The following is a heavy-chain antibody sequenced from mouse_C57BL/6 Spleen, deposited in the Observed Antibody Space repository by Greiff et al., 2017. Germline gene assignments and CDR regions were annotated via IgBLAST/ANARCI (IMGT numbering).Heavy chain of an antibody. CDR1: GYSITSGYD. D-gene: IGHD1-1*01. J-gene: IGHJ1*03. V-gene: IGHV3-1*01. CDR2: ISYSGST. CDR3: ARGRGYYYGSSYERYFDV. Sequence: EVKLMESGPGMVKPSQSLSLTCTVTGYSITSGYDWHWIRHFPGNKLEWMGYISYSGSTNYNPSLKSRISITHDTSKNHFFLKLNSVTTEDTATYYCARGRGYYYGSSYERYFDVWGTGTTGTVSS.